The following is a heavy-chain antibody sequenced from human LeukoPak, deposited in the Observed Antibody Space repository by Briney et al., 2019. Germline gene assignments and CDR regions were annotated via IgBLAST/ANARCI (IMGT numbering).Heavy chain of an antibody. CDR2: ISAYNGNT. CDR3: ARSLRFLEWSLFRLDY. D-gene: IGHD3-3*01. V-gene: IGHV1-18*01. Sequence: ASVKVSCKASGYTFTSYGISWVRQAPGQGLEWMGWISAYNGNTNYAQKLQGRVTMTTDTSTSTAYMELRSLRSDDTAVYYCARSLRFLEWSLFRLDYWGQGTLVTVSS. J-gene: IGHJ4*02. CDR1: GYTFTSYG.